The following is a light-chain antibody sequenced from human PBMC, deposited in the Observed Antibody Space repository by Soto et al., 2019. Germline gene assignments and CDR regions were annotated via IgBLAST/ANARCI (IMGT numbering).Light chain of an antibody. CDR3: QQYGSSRIT. Sequence: ENVLTQSPATLSLSPGERATLSCRASQSVSNNYLAWYQQKPGQAPRLLIYGASSRATGIPDRFSGSGSGTDFTLTISRLEPEDFAVYYCQQYGSSRITFGQGTRLEIK. J-gene: IGKJ5*01. CDR1: QSVSNNY. CDR2: GAS. V-gene: IGKV3-20*01.